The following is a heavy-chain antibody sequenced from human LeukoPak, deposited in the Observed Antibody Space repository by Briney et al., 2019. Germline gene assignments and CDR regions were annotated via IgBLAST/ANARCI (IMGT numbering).Heavy chain of an antibody. Sequence: SETLSLTCAVSGGSISSGGYSWSRIRQPPGKGLEWIGYIYYSGSTYYNPSLKSRVTISVDTSKNQFSLKLSSVTAADTAVYYCARASGYYPHMTIDYWGQGTLVAVSS. J-gene: IGHJ4*02. V-gene: IGHV4-30-4*07. CDR2: IYYSGST. D-gene: IGHD3-22*01. CDR1: GGSISSGGYS. CDR3: ARASGYYPHMTIDY.